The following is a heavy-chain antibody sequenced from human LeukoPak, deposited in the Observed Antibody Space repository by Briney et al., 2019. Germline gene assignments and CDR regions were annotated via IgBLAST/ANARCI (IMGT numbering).Heavy chain of an antibody. Sequence: PSETLSLTCAVYGGSFSGYYWSWIRQSPGKGLEWIGEINHSGSTNYNPSLKSRVTISVDTSKNQFSLKLSSVTAADTAVYYCARGRMVRGVNFDYWGQGTLVTVSS. CDR3: ARGRMVRGVNFDY. J-gene: IGHJ4*02. V-gene: IGHV4-34*01. D-gene: IGHD3-10*01. CDR1: GGSFSGYY. CDR2: INHSGST.